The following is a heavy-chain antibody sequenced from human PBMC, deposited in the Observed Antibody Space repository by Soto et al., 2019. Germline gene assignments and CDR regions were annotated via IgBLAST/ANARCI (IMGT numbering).Heavy chain of an antibody. Sequence: ASVKVSCKASGYTFTSYGISWVRQAPLQVLEWMVCISAYNGNTNYAQKLQGRVTMTTDTSTSTAYMELRRLRSDDTAVYYCARGGAARRNWFEPWGQGTMVTVSS. J-gene: IGHJ5*02. CDR3: ARGGAARRNWFEP. D-gene: IGHD6-6*01. CDR1: GYTFTSYG. V-gene: IGHV1-18*04. CDR2: ISAYNGNT.